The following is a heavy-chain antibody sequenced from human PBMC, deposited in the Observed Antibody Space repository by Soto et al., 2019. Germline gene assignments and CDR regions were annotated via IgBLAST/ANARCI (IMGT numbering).Heavy chain of an antibody. J-gene: IGHJ4*02. CDR1: SDSISSYY. Sequence: QVQLQESGPGLVRPSETLSLTCTVSSDSISSYYWIWIRQSPGKGLEWIGYTDYSGNTNHNPSLQIRVTISGDTSKNQFSLRLSSVTAADTAVYYCARAVGDPLYYLDYWGQGTLVTVSS. CDR3: ARAVGDPLYYLDY. V-gene: IGHV4-59*08. D-gene: IGHD6-19*01. CDR2: TDYSGNT.